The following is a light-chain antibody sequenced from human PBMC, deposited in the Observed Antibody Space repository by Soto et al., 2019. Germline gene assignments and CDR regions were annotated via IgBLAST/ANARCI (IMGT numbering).Light chain of an antibody. CDR1: TGAVTSGSY. Sequence: QAVVTQEPSLTVSPGETVTLTCASSTGAVTSGSYPTWFQQKPGQAPRPLIYTTTNRHSWTPDRFSGSLLGGKAVLTLSGVQPEDEADYYCLLYSGGGYVFGTGTKVTVL. CDR3: LLYSGGGYV. V-gene: IGLV7-43*01. J-gene: IGLJ1*01. CDR2: TTT.